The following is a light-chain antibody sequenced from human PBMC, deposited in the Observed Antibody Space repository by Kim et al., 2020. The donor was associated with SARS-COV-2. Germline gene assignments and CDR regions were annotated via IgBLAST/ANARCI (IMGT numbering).Light chain of an antibody. CDR2: LNSDGSH. CDR3: QTWATGIHV. CDR1: SGHSSYA. J-gene: IGLJ1*01. Sequence: QLVLTQSPSASASLGASIKLACTLSSGHSSYAIAWHQQQPGMGPRFLMKLNSDGSHTKGDGIPDRFSGSSSGAERYLTISSLQSEDEADYHCQTWATGIHVFGTGTKVTVL. V-gene: IGLV4-69*01.